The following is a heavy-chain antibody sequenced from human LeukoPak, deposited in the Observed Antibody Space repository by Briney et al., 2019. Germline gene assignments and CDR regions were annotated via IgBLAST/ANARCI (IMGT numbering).Heavy chain of an antibody. CDR2: VFYSGST. Sequence: SENLSLTCTVSDDSISGSRYYWGWIRLPPGTGLEWIGSVFYSGSTYYNPSLKSRVAISLDTSKSQFSLRLSSVTAADTAVYYCARGVSYSSSHFDYWGQGTRVTVSS. V-gene: IGHV4-39*07. CDR3: ARGVSYSSSHFDY. CDR1: DDSISGSRYY. D-gene: IGHD6-6*01. J-gene: IGHJ4*02.